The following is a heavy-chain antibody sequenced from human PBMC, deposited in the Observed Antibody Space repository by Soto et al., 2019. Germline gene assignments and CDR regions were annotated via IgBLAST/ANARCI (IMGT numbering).Heavy chain of an antibody. V-gene: IGHV5-51*01. D-gene: IGHD2-15*01. J-gene: IGHJ6*02. Sequence: GESLKISCQGSGYSFTSYWIGWVRQMPGKGLEWMGIIYPGDSDTRYSPSFQGQVTISSDKSISTAYLQWSSLKASDTAMYYCATLGRYCSGGSCYSDYYYYGMDVWGQGTTVTVAS. CDR2: IYPGDSDT. CDR3: ATLGRYCSGGSCYSDYYYYGMDV. CDR1: GYSFTSYW.